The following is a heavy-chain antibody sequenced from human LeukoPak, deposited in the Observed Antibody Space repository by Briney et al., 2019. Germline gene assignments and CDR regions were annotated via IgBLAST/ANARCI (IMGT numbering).Heavy chain of an antibody. V-gene: IGHV3-23*01. CDR2: ISDGGRST. Sequence: PGGSLRLSCAASGFTFSNYAMSWVRQAPGKGLEWVSAISDGGRSTYYADSVKGRFTISRDNSKDTVYLQMNSLRAEDTAVYYCARVLSGSWDWFDPWGQGTLVTVSS. D-gene: IGHD3-22*01. J-gene: IGHJ5*02. CDR3: ARVLSGSWDWFDP. CDR1: GFTFSNYA.